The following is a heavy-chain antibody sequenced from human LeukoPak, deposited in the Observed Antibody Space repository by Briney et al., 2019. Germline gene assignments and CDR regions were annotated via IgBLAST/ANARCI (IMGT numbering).Heavy chain of an antibody. CDR1: GGTFSIYA. CDR2: IIPIFGTA. Sequence: ASVKVSCKPSGGTFSIYAISWVRQAPGQRLEWMGGIIPIFGTANYAQKFQGRVTITADESTSTAYMELSSLRSEDTAVYYCATELLYCSSTSCYRSGFDYWGQGTLVTVSS. CDR3: ATELLYCSSTSCYRSGFDY. V-gene: IGHV1-69*13. D-gene: IGHD2-2*02. J-gene: IGHJ4*02.